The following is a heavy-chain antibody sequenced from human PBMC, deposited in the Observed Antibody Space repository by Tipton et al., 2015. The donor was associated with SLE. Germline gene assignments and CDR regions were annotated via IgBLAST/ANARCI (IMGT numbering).Heavy chain of an antibody. CDR3: ARRHYSGPFDN. CDR1: DGSISSSNYY. V-gene: IGHV4-39*07. CDR2: ILYTGST. D-gene: IGHD5-12*01. Sequence: TLSLTCTVSDGSISSSNYYWGWIRQPPGKGLEWIGSILYTGSTYYNPFLKSRVSFSIDTSKNQFSLKLNSVTAADTAVYYCARRHYSGPFDNWGQGTLVTVST. J-gene: IGHJ4*02.